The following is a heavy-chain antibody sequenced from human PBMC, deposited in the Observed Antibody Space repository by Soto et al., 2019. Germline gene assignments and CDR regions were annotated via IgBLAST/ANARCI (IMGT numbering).Heavy chain of an antibody. CDR1: GGSISSGGYS. V-gene: IGHV4-30-2*01. Sequence: QLQLQESGSGLVKPSQTLSLTCAVSGGSISSGGYSWSWIRQPPGKGLEWIGYIYHSGRTYYNPSLKSRVTRSVDRSKNQFSLKLSSVTAADTAVYYCASSHAGAHISAAVHWGQGTLVTVPS. J-gene: IGHJ4*02. D-gene: IGHD6-13*01. CDR3: ASSHAGAHISAAVH. CDR2: IYHSGRT.